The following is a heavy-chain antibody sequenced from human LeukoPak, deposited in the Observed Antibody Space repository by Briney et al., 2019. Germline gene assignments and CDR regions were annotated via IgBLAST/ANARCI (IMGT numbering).Heavy chain of an antibody. CDR1: GFTFSSYG. D-gene: IGHD6-13*01. CDR2: TRSDGSNK. V-gene: IGHV3-30*02. J-gene: IGHJ4*02. CDR3: AKDRLKSAAASDY. Sequence: GGSLRLSCAASGFTFSSYGMSWVRQAPGKGLEWVAFTRSDGSNKYYADSVKGRFTISRDNSKNTLYLQMNSLRAEDTAVYYCAKDRLKSAAASDYWGQGTLVTVSS.